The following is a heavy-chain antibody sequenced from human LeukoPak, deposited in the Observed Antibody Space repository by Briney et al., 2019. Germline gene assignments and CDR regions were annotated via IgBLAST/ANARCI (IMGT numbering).Heavy chain of an antibody. CDR3: AKVLSRVDNVVVTALGLFDY. D-gene: IGHD2-21*02. CDR2: ISGRGGST. J-gene: IGHJ4*02. Sequence: GGSLRLSCAASGFTFSSYAITSVRQAPGRGLEWVSVISGRGGSTYYADSVKGRFTISRYNSKNPVNLQMNSLRAEETAVYYCAKVLSRVDNVVVTALGLFDYWGQGPLVTVSS. V-gene: IGHV3-23*01. CDR1: GFTFSSYA.